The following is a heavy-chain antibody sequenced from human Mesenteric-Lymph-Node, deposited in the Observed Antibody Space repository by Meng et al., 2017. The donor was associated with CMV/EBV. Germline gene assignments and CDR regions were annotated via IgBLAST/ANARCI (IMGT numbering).Heavy chain of an antibody. CDR1: GFTFSSYE. V-gene: IGHV3-48*03. D-gene: IGHD2-2*01. Sequence: GGSLSLSCAASGFTFSSYEMNWVRQAPGKGLEWVSYISSSGSTIYYADSVKGRFTISRDNAKNSLYLQMNSLRAEDTAVYYCAREIVVVPAAISWFDPWGQGTLVTVSS. CDR3: AREIVVVPAAISWFDP. J-gene: IGHJ5*02. CDR2: ISSSGSTI.